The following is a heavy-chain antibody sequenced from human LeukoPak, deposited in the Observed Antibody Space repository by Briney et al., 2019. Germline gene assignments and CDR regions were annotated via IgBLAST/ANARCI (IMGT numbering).Heavy chain of an antibody. CDR1: GFTFSSYS. J-gene: IGHJ4*02. CDR2: ISSTSTI. Sequence: GGSLRLSCAASGFTFSSYSMNWVRQAPGKGLEWVSYISSTSTIYYADSVKGRFTISRDNAKNSLYLEMNSLRAEDTAVYYCARDSIVGVIIKDFFWGQGTLVTVAS. D-gene: IGHD1-26*01. CDR3: ARDSIVGVIIKDFF. V-gene: IGHV3-48*01.